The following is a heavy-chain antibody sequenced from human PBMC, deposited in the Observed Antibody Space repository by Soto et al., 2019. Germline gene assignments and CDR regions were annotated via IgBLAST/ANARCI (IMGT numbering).Heavy chain of an antibody. CDR3: SRHARYYFDY. Sequence: SETLSLTCTVSGGSISSYYWSWIRQPPGKGLEWIGYIYYSGSTNYNPSLKSRVTISVDTSKNQFSLKLSSVTAADTAVYYCSRHARYYFDYLGQGTLLTVSS. CDR1: GGSISSYY. CDR2: IYYSGST. V-gene: IGHV4-59*08. J-gene: IGHJ4*01.